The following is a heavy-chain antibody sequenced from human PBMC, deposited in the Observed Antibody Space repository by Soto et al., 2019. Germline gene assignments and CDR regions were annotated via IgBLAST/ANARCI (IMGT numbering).Heavy chain of an antibody. D-gene: IGHD3-22*01. CDR1: GFTFSSYG. CDR2: IWYDGSNK. CDR3: ARDIGGYYDSSGYNDY. J-gene: IGHJ4*02. Sequence: GGSLRLSCAASGFTFSSYGMHWVRQAPGKGLEWVAVIWYDGSNKYYADSVKGRFTISRDNSKNTLYLQMNSLRAEDTAVYYCARDIGGYYDSSGYNDYWGQGTLVTVSS. V-gene: IGHV3-33*01.